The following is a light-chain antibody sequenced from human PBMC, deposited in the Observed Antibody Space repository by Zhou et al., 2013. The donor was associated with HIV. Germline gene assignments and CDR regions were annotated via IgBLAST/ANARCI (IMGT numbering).Light chain of an antibody. V-gene: IGKV3-15*01. CDR2: DTS. Sequence: EVVMTQSPSTLSVSPGERVTLSCRASQNVFSNLAWYQQKPGQAPSLLIYDTSTRATGVPARFSGSGSGRDFTLTISSLQPEDVATYYCQKYDSAPSITFGQGTRLEIE. J-gene: IGKJ5*01. CDR1: QNVFSN. CDR3: QKYDSAPSIT.